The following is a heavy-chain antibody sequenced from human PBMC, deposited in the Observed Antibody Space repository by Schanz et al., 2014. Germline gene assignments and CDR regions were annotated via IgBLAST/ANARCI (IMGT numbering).Heavy chain of an antibody. CDR3: AKSRVTGHTASN. J-gene: IGHJ4*02. V-gene: IGHV1-2*06. CDR2: IYPNNGAT. CDR1: GYTFTGYY. Sequence: QVRLVQSGAEVKKPGASVRVSCQASGYTFTGYYIHWVRQAPGQGLEWMGRIYPNNGATIFAQKFQGRVTMTRDTSISAAYMELRRLRSDDTAIYYCAKSRVTGHTASNWGQGTLVSV. D-gene: IGHD7-27*01.